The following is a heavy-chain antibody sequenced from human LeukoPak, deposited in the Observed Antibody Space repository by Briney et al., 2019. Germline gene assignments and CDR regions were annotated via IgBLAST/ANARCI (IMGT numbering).Heavy chain of an antibody. CDR1: GFTFSSYG. CDR2: IWYDGSNK. Sequence: GRSLRLSCAASGFTFSSYGMHWVRQAPGKGLEWVAVIWYDGSNKYYADSVKGRFTISRDNSKNTLYLQMNSLRAEDTAVYYCARDPPLNYYGSGSQYYYYYYGMDVWGQGTTATVSS. V-gene: IGHV3-33*01. CDR3: ARDPPLNYYGSGSQYYYYYYGMDV. J-gene: IGHJ6*02. D-gene: IGHD3-10*01.